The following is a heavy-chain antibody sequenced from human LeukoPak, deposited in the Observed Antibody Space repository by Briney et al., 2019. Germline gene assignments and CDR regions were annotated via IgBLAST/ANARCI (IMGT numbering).Heavy chain of an antibody. V-gene: IGHV3-48*01. CDR2: ISSSSSTI. J-gene: IGHJ4*02. D-gene: IGHD5-18*01. Sequence: PGGSLRLSCAASGFSFSSYSMNWVRQAPGEGLEWVSYISSSSSTIYYVDSVKGRFTISRDNAKNSLYLQMNSLRAEDTAVCYCARLGYSYGHTYFDYWGQGTLVTVSS. CDR3: ARLGYSYGHTYFDY. CDR1: GFSFSSYS.